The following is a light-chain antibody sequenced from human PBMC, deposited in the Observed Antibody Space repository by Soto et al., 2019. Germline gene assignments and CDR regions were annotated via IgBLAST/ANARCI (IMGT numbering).Light chain of an antibody. V-gene: IGLV1-36*01. CDR1: SSDIGNND. J-gene: IGLJ3*02. Sequence: QSVLTQPASVSEAPRQRITISCSGSSSDIGNNDVNWYQQLPAKAPKLLIYYDDLLPSGVSDRFSGATSGTSASLVISGLQYEDEDDYYCAASDASRNGLVFGGGTKLTVL. CDR3: AASDASRNGLV. CDR2: YDD.